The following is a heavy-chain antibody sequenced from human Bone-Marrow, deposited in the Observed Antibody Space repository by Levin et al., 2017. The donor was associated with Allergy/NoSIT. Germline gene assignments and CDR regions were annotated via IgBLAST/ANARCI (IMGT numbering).Heavy chain of an antibody. CDR2: IGDSGGNT. CDR3: AKDRDRYGWDFDY. V-gene: IGHV3-23*01. Sequence: PGGSLRLSCGASGFNFSKYAMNWVRQAPGKGLEWVSSIGDSGGNTYYADSVKGRFTISRDNSKDTLYLQMNSLRAEDTALYYCAKDRDRYGWDFDYWGQGTLVTVSS. J-gene: IGHJ4*02. D-gene: IGHD5-18*01. CDR1: GFNFSKYA.